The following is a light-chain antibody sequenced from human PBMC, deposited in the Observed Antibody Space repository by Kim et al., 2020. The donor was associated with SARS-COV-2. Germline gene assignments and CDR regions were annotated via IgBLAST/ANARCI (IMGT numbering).Light chain of an antibody. J-gene: IGLJ1*01. V-gene: IGLV3-9*01. CDR2: RDS. CDR1: NIGSKR. CDR3: QVWYSGTVV. Sequence: SYELTQPLSVSVALGQTARITCGENNIGSKRLHWYQQRPGQAPVLVIYRDSNRPSGIPERFSASNSGKTATLTISRAQAGDEADYHCQVWYSGTVVFGTGTKVTVL.